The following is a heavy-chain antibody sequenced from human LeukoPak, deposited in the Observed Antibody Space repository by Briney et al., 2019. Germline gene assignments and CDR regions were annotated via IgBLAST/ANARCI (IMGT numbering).Heavy chain of an antibody. Sequence: PGGSLRLSCAASGFTFSSYWMHWVRHAPGKGLVWVSRINSDGSSTSYADSVKGRFTISRDNAKNTLYLQMNSLRAEDTAVYYCARGQGPGSTGFDYWGQGTLVTVSS. J-gene: IGHJ4*02. CDR3: ARGQGPGSTGFDY. D-gene: IGHD1-1*01. CDR2: INSDGSST. V-gene: IGHV3-74*01. CDR1: GFTFSSYW.